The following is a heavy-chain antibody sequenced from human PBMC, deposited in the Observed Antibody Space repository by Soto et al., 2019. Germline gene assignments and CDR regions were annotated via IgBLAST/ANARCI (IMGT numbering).Heavy chain of an antibody. CDR2: ISGSGGST. CDR1: GFTFSSYA. Sequence: EVQLLESGGGLVQPGGSLRLSCAASGFTFSSYAMSWVRQAPGKGLEWVSAISGSGGSTYYADSVKGRFTISRDNSKNTLYLQMNSLRAEDTAVYYCAKDLRPAVMITFGGVIVIQDHERVKGAFDIWGQGTMVTVSS. CDR3: AKDLRPAVMITFGGVIVIQDHERVKGAFDI. V-gene: IGHV3-23*01. D-gene: IGHD3-16*02. J-gene: IGHJ3*02.